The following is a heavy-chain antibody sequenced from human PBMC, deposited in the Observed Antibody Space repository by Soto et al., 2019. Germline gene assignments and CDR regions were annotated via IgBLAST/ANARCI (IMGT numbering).Heavy chain of an antibody. J-gene: IGHJ6*02. CDR1: GGSISSGDYY. Sequence: QVQLQESGPGLVMPSQTLSLTCTVSGGSISSGDYYWSWIRQPPGKGLEWIGYIYYSGSTYYNPSLKSRVTISVDTSKNQFSLKLSSVTAADTAVYYCARAPDILTGYDYYYGMDVWGQGTTVTVSS. CDR3: ARAPDILTGYDYYYGMDV. CDR2: IYYSGST. D-gene: IGHD3-9*01. V-gene: IGHV4-30-4*01.